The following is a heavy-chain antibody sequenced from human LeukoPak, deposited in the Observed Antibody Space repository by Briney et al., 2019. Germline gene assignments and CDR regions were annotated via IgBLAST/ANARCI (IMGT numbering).Heavy chain of an antibody. CDR2: INPSGGST. CDR1: GYTFTSYY. CDR3: ARDFGNSYYDSSGPQDY. D-gene: IGHD3-22*01. Sequence: ASVKVSCKASGYTFTSYYMHWVRQAPGQGLEWMGIINPSGGSTSYAQKFQGRVTMTRDTSTSTVYMELSSLRSEDTAVYYCARDFGNSYYDSSGPQDYWGQGTLVTVSS. V-gene: IGHV1-46*01. J-gene: IGHJ4*02.